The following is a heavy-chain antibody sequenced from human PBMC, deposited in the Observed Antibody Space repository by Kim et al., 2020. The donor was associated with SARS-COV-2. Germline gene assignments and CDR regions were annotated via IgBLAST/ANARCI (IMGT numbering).Heavy chain of an antibody. J-gene: IGHJ4*02. D-gene: IGHD3-22*01. Sequence: NPSLKSRITISVDTSTNQFSLKLSSVTAADPAVYYCARDRSGYYSPYFDSWGQGTLVAVSS. CDR3: ARDRSGYYSPYFDS. V-gene: IGHV4-31*02.